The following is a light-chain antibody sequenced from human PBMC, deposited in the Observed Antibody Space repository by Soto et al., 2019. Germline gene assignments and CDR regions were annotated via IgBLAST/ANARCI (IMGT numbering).Light chain of an antibody. CDR1: QSVNSNS. V-gene: IGKV3D-20*02. CDR3: QQRHMWTIT. Sequence: ECVLTQSTGTLSLSPDDSPNLSFRASQSVNSNSLAWFQLKPGQDPRLLILGASTRATGIPARVSGSGSGTDFTLTCSSLEPEDSAVYYGQQRHMWTITFGQGTRLEI. J-gene: IGKJ5*01. CDR2: GAS.